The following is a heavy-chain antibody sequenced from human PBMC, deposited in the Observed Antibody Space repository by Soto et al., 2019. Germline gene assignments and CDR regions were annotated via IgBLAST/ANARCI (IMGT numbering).Heavy chain of an antibody. CDR1: GFSFNNYA. CDR2: ISNDGSDK. J-gene: IGHJ4*02. D-gene: IGHD6-13*01. Sequence: PGGSLRLSCVACGFSFNNYAFHWVRQTPGTGLEWVAVISNDGSDKYYADSVKGRFTISRDNSKNTLHLQMYSLSAEDTAVYFCAKVRIEPATPFYFDSWGQGTLVTVS. CDR3: AKVRIEPATPFYFDS. V-gene: IGHV3-30*18.